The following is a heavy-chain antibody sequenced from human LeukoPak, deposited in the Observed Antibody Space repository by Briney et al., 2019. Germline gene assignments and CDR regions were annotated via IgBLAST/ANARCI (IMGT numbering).Heavy chain of an antibody. V-gene: IGHV3-30-3*01. CDR2: ISYDGSNK. Sequence: GGSLRLSCAASGFTFCSYAMHWVRQAPGKGLEWVAVISYDGSNKYYADSVKGRFTISRDNSKNTLYLQMNSLRAEDTAVYYCARVSVGGFDYWGQGTLVTVSS. D-gene: IGHD5/OR15-5a*01. J-gene: IGHJ4*02. CDR3: ARVSVGGFDY. CDR1: GFTFCSYA.